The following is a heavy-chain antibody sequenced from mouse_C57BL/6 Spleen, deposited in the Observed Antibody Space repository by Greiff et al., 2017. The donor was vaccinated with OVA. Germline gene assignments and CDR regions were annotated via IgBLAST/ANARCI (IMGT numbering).Heavy chain of an antibody. Sequence: VQLQQSGPELVKPGASVKISCKASGYAFSSSWMNWVKQRPGKGLEWIGRIYPGDGDTNYNGKFKGKATLTADKSSSTAYMQLSSLTSEDSAVYFCAIITTVVPTMDYWGQGTSVTVSS. J-gene: IGHJ4*01. V-gene: IGHV1-82*01. D-gene: IGHD1-1*01. CDR3: AIITTVVPTMDY. CDR2: IYPGDGDT. CDR1: GYAFSSSW.